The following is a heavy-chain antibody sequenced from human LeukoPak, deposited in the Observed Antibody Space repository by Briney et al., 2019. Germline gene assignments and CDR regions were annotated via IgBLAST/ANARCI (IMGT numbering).Heavy chain of an antibody. V-gene: IGHV3-30*04. CDR1: GVTLSNYA. J-gene: IGHJ4*02. CDR3: ATDYGDYEPIDY. CDR2: ISFDGTNK. Sequence: GGSLRLSCTASGVTLSNYAMHWVRRPPGRGLEWVAVISFDGTNKYYADSVEGRFSVSRDNSKNTLYLQMNSLRPDDTAMYYCATDYGDYEPIDYWGQGTLVTVSS. D-gene: IGHD4-17*01.